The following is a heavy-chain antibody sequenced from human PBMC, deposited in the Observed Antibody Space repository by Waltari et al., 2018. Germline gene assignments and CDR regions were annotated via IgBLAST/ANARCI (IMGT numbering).Heavy chain of an antibody. CDR2: IYTSGST. V-gene: IGHV4-61*02. CDR3: ARGYVWGSPFDY. J-gene: IGHJ4*02. D-gene: IGHD3-16*01. CDR1: GGSISSGSYY. Sequence: QVQLQESGPGLVKPSQTLSLTCTVSGGSISSGSYYWSWIRQPAGKGLEWIGRIYTSGSTNYNPSLKSRVTISVDTSKNQFSLKLSSVTAADTAVYYCARGYVWGSPFDYWGQGTLVTVSS.